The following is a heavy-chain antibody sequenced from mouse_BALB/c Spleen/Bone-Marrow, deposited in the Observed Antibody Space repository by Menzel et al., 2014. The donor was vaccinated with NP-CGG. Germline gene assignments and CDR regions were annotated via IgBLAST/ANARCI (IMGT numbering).Heavy chain of an antibody. CDR1: GFTFSSYG. CDR2: INSHDGNT. Sequence: VQRVASAEGLVQTGGSLKLSCATSGFTFSSYGMSWVRQTPDKRLELVATINSHDGNTYYPDSVKGRFTISRDNAKNTLYLQMSSLKSEDSAMYYCARYNYGSRFDYWGQGTPPTVSA. CDR3: ARYNYGSRFDY. J-gene: IGHJ2*01. D-gene: IGHD1-1*01. V-gene: IGHV5-6-3*01.